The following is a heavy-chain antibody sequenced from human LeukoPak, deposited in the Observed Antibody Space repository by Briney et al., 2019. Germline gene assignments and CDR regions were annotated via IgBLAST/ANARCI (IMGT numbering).Heavy chain of an antibody. Sequence: GGSLRLSCAASGFTFSDYYMSWIRQAPGEGLEWVSVISDDGTKKYYADSVKGRFTISRDKSKNTVYLQMNCPRAEDTAVYLCAKDIDGRHIDDWGQGTLVTVSS. CDR2: ISDDGTKK. D-gene: IGHD1-26*01. V-gene: IGHV3-30*18. CDR1: GFTFSDYY. CDR3: AKDIDGRHIDD. J-gene: IGHJ4*02.